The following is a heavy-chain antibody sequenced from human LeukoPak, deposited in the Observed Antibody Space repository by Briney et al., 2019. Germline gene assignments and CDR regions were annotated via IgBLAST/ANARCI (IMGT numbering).Heavy chain of an antibody. CDR1: GGPISSNY. CDR2: IYYSGGT. V-gene: IGHV4-59*08. Sequence: PSETLSLTCTVSGGPISSNYWSWIRQPPGRGLEWIGYIYYSGGTNYNPSLKSRVTISRNTSKNQFSLKLTSVTAADTAVYYCAGQTHYTPAFDYWGQGPLVTVSS. D-gene: IGHD2-15*01. J-gene: IGHJ4*02. CDR3: AGQTHYTPAFDY.